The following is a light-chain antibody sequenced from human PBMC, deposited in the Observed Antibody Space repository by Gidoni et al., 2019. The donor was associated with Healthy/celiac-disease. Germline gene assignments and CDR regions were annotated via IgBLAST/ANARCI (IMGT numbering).Light chain of an antibody. V-gene: IGKV1-5*03. CDR3: QQYNTYWT. CDR1: QSISSW. CDR2: KAS. J-gene: IGKJ4*01. Sequence: DIQMTQSPSTLSASIGDRVTITCRASQSISSWLAWYQQKPGKVPKLLIYKASSLQSGVPSRFSGRGSGTEFTLTSSSLQPEDFATYYCQQYNTYWTFGGGTKVEIK.